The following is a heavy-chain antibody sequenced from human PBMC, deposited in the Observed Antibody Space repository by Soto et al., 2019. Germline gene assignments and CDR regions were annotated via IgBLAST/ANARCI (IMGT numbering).Heavy chain of an antibody. CDR3: ATGYYGSGSYYNAYTYGMDV. CDR1: GGSISSYY. J-gene: IGHJ6*02. CDR2: IYYSGST. V-gene: IGHV4-59*01. Sequence: SVTLSLTCTVAGGSISSYYWSWIRQPPGKGLEWIGYIYYSGSTNYNPSLKSRVTISVDTSKNQFSLKLSSVTAADTAVYYCATGYYGSGSYYNAYTYGMDVWGQGTTVTVSS. D-gene: IGHD3-10*01.